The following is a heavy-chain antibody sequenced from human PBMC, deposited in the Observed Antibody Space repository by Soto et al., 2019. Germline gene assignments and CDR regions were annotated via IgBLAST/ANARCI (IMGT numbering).Heavy chain of an antibody. Sequence: GGSLRLSCAASGFTFSSYGMHWVRQAPGKGLEWVAVIWYDGSNKYYADSVKGRFTISRDNSKNTLYLQMNSLRAEDTAVYYCARDPLGYYDSSGYYYDYYYYGMDVWGQGTTVTVSS. J-gene: IGHJ6*02. CDR2: IWYDGSNK. D-gene: IGHD3-22*01. CDR3: ARDPLGYYDSSGYYYDYYYYGMDV. V-gene: IGHV3-33*01. CDR1: GFTFSSYG.